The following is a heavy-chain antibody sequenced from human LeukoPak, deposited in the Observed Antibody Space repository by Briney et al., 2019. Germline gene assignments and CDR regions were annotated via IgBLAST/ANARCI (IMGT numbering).Heavy chain of an antibody. J-gene: IGHJ5*02. CDR2: IYYSGNT. V-gene: IGHV4-59*12. D-gene: IGHD3-22*01. CDR3: ARIPTGAYYHDSSGYSGWFDP. CDR1: GGSISSYY. Sequence: PSETLSLTCTVSGGSISSYYLSWIRQPPGKGLEWIGSIYYSGNTYYNTSLKSRVTISVDTSKNQFSLKLRSVTAADTAVYYCARIPTGAYYHDSSGYSGWFDPWGQGTLVTVSS.